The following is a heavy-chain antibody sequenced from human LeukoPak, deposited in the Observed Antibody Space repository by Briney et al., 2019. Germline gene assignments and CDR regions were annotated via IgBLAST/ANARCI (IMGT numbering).Heavy chain of an antibody. CDR1: GYTFTGYY. V-gene: IGHV1-69*05. Sequence: GASVKVSCKASGYTFTGYYMHWVRQAPGQGLEWMGRIIPIFGTANYAQKFQGRVTITTDESTSTAYLELSSLRSEDTAVYYCARDRGDYTGVYYYYYMDVWGKGTTVTVSS. CDR2: IIPIFGTA. D-gene: IGHD4-17*01. J-gene: IGHJ6*03. CDR3: ARDRGDYTGVYYYYYMDV.